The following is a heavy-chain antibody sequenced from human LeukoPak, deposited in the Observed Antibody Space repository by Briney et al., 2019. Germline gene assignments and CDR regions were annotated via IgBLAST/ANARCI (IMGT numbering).Heavy chain of an antibody. Sequence: SETLSLTCTVSRGSISSYYCSWIRQPPGKGLEWIGYIYYSGSTNYNPSLKSRVTISLDTSKNEFSLRLASVTAADTAVYYCAKFEGGTMEDYWGQGTLVTVSS. J-gene: IGHJ4*02. D-gene: IGHD1-1*01. V-gene: IGHV4-59*01. CDR2: IYYSGST. CDR1: RGSISSYY. CDR3: AKFEGGTMEDY.